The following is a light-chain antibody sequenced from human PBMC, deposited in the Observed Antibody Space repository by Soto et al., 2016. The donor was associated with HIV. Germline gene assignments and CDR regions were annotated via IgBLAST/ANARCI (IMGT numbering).Light chain of an antibody. CDR1: NVESKS. J-gene: IGLJ1*01. CDR3: QVWDSISDHYV. Sequence: SYVLTQPPSLSVAPRKTARITCGGDNVESKSVQWYQQKPGQAPVLVVYDDADRPSGIPERFSGSNSGNTATLTISGVEAGDEADYFCQVWDSISDHYVFGPGTEVTVL. V-gene: IGLV3-21*03. CDR2: DDA.